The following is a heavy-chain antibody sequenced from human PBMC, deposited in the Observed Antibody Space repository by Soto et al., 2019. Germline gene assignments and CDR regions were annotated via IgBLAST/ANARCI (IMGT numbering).Heavy chain of an antibody. CDR1: GGSFSGYY. D-gene: IGHD6-6*01. CDR3: ARGVQQLVIYYYYGMDV. Sequence: SETLSLTCAVYGGSFSGYYWSWIRQPPGKGLEWIGEINHSGSTNYNPSLKSRVTISVDTSKNQFSLKLSSVTAADTAVYYCARGVQQLVIYYYYGMDVWGQGTMVTVSS. J-gene: IGHJ6*02. CDR2: INHSGST. V-gene: IGHV4-34*01.